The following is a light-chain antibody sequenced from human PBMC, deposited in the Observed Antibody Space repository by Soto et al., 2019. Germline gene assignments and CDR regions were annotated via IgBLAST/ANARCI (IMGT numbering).Light chain of an antibody. Sequence: ESMLTQSPGTLSLSPGERATLSCRASQSVNSRYLTWYQQKPGQAPRLLIYGASISATGVPDRFSGIGSRTDFSNTISTLEPEDFAVYYWQQFGDSPPAFTFGQGAKVVI. V-gene: IGKV3-20*01. CDR2: GAS. CDR1: QSVNSRY. CDR3: QQFGDSPPAFT. J-gene: IGKJ2*01.